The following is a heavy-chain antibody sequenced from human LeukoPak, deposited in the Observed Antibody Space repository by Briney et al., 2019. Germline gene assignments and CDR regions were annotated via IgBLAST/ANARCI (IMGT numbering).Heavy chain of an antibody. CDR2: IHSAGST. J-gene: IGHJ5*02. Sequence: SETLSVTCSVSGDSINTYYWSWLRQPRGKGLEWIAYIHSAGSTNYNPSLKSRVIISVDTSKNQFSLKVSSVTAADTAVYYCARLQLGGFDPWGQGTPVTVSS. D-gene: IGHD1-1*01. CDR1: GDSINTYY. CDR3: ARLQLGGFDP. V-gene: IGHV4-59*08.